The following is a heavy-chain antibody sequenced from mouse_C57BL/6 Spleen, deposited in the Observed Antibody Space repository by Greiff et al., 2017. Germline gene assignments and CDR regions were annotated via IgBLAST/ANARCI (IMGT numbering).Heavy chain of an antibody. Sequence: EVQLQESGPGLVKPSQSLSLTCSVTGYSITSGYYWNWIRQFPGNKLEWMGYISYDGGNNYNPSLKNRISITRDTSKNQFFLKLNSVTTEDTATYYCAREYYDPDAMDYWGQGTSVTVSS. V-gene: IGHV3-6*01. CDR2: ISYDGGN. CDR3: AREYYDPDAMDY. D-gene: IGHD2-3*01. CDR1: GYSITSGYY. J-gene: IGHJ4*01.